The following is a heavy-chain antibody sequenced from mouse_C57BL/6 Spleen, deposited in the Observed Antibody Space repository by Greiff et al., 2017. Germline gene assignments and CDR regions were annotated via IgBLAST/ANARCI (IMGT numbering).Heavy chain of an antibody. D-gene: IGHD2-3*01. V-gene: IGHV1-26*01. CDR3: AREMGWLLLYYFDY. J-gene: IGHJ2*01. CDR2: INPNNGGT. Sequence: VQLQQSGPELVKPGASVKISCKASGYTFTDYYMNWVKQSHGKSLEWIGDINPNNGGTSYNQKFKGKATLTVDKSSSTAYMELRSLTSEDSAVYYCAREMGWLLLYYFDYWGQGTTLTVSS. CDR1: GYTFTDYY.